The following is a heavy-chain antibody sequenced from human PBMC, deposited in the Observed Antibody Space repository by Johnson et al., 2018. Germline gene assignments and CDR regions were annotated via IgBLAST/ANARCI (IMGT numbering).Heavy chain of an antibody. Sequence: QVQLVQSGAEVKTPGASVNVSCKASGYTFTTYYMHWVRQAPGPGLEWMGIINPSGGSTTYAQKFQGRVTMTRDTSPSTVYMELSSLRSEDTAVYYCARGVTGFAFDIWGQGTMVTVSS. CDR2: INPSGGST. V-gene: IGHV1-46*01. J-gene: IGHJ3*02. CDR1: GYTFTTYY. D-gene: IGHD4-11*01. CDR3: ARGVTGFAFDI.